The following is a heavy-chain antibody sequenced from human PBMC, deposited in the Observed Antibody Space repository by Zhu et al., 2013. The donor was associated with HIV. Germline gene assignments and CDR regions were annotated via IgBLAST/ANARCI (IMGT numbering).Heavy chain of an antibody. CDR3: ARGGSGRTPYGMDV. D-gene: IGHD3-10*01. Sequence: QVQLQESGPGLVKPSETLSLTCTVSGYSISSGYYWGWIRQPPGKGLEWIGIINHSGSTYYNPSLEGRVTISVDTSRNQFSLRLSSVTAADTAVYYCARGGSGRTPYGMDVWGQGDHGSPVSS. J-gene: IGHJ6*02. CDR2: INHSGST. CDR1: GYSISSGYY. V-gene: IGHV4-38-2*02.